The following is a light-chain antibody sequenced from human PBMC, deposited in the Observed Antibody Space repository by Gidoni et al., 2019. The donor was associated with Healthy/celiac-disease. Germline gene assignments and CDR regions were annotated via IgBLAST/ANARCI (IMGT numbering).Light chain of an antibody. Sequence: SYVLTQPPSVSVAPGQTARITCGGNNSGSKSVHWYHQKPGQAPVLVVYDDSHRPSGIPERFSGSNSGNTATLTISRVEAGDEADYYCQVCDSSSDHLVFGGGTKLTVL. CDR1: NSGSKS. CDR3: QVCDSSSDHLV. V-gene: IGLV3-21*02. CDR2: DDS. J-gene: IGLJ2*01.